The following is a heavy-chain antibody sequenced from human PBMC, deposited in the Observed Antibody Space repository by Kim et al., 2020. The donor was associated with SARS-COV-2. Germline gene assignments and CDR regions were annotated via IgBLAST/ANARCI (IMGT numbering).Heavy chain of an antibody. CDR2: GGT. J-gene: IGHJ3*02. V-gene: IGHV4-31*02. D-gene: IGHD1-1*01. CDR3: ARETTGTFDS. Sequence: GGTYYNPSLRRRVTISVDTSKNQFSLKPSSVTAADTAVYYCARETTGTFDSWGQGTMVTVSS.